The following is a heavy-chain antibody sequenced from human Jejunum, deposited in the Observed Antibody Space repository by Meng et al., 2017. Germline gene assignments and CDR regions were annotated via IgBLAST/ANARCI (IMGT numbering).Heavy chain of an antibody. CDR2: IHPSSGGT. D-gene: IGHD3-9*01. CDR3: ARGVDNVLTGSYSYYYGVDF. CDR1: GYSFTGYY. Sequence: VSVNVSCKTSGYSFTGYYMHWVRQAPGQGLEWMGRIHPSSGGTNYAQNLQGRVTLTRDTSISTAYMELCSLTSDDTAVYYCARGVDNVLTGSYSYYYGVDFWGRGTTVTVSS. V-gene: IGHV1-2*06. J-gene: IGHJ6*02.